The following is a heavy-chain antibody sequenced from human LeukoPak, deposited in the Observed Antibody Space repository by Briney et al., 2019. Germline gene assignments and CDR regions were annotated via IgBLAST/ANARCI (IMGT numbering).Heavy chain of an antibody. V-gene: IGHV3-30*03. CDR2: ISYDGSDT. CDR1: GFTFRAYG. CDR3: VGDDYGDYVY. J-gene: IGHJ4*02. Sequence: GRSLRLSCAASGFTFRAYGMLWVRQAPGKGLEWVAIISYDGSDTYYADSVKGRFTISRDNAKSSLYLQMNSLRAEDTAVYYCVGDDYGDYVYWGQGTLVTVSS. D-gene: IGHD4-17*01.